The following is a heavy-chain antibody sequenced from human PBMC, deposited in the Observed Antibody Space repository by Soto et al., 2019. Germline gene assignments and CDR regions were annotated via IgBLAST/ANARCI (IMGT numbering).Heavy chain of an antibody. CDR3: AKAMRYYCSSTSCYHDAFDI. V-gene: IGHV3-23*01. CDR1: GFTFSSYA. J-gene: IGHJ3*02. CDR2: ISGSGGST. Sequence: GGSLRLSCAASGFTFSSYAMSWVRQAPGKGLEWVSAISGSGGSTYYADSVKGRFTISRDNSKNTLYLQMNSLRAEDTAVYYCAKAMRYYCSSTSCYHDAFDIWGQGTMVPVSS. D-gene: IGHD2-2*01.